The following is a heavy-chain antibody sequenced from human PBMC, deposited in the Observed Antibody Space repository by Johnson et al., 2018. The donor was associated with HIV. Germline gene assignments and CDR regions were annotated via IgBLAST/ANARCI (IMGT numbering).Heavy chain of an antibody. V-gene: IGHV3-15*01. CDR3: TTNFWSGFYPDAFDI. J-gene: IGHJ3*02. Sequence: MQLVESGGGLVQPGGSLRLSCAASAFTVSDNYLSWVRQAPGKGLEWVGRIKSKSDGGTTDYAAPVRGRFSISRDDSETTVYLQMNSLKIEDTAVYYCTTNFWSGFYPDAFDIWGQGTMVTVSS. D-gene: IGHD3-3*01. CDR1: AFTVSDNY. CDR2: IKSKSDGGTT.